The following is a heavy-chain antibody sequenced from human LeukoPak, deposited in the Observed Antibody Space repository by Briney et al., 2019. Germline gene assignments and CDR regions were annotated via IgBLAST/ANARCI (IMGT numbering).Heavy chain of an antibody. CDR2: IYYSGST. D-gene: IGHD6-13*01. CDR1: GGSISSYY. V-gene: IGHV4-59*01. CDR3: ARGPLYSSSWYGEEGPFDY. Sequence: TSETLSLTCTVSGGSISSYYWSWIRQPPGKGLEWIGYIYYSGSTNYNPSLKSRVTISVDTSKNQFSLKLSSVTAADTAVYYCARGPLYSSSWYGEEGPFDYWGQGTLVTVSS. J-gene: IGHJ4*02.